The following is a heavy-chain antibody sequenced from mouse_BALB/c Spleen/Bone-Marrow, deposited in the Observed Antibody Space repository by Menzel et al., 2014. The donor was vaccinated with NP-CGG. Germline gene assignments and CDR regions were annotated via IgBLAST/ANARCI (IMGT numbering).Heavy chain of an antibody. V-gene: IGHV2-9*02. CDR1: GFSLTSYG. D-gene: IGHD2-3*01. J-gene: IGHJ2*01. CDR2: IWAGGST. CDR3: ARRSDGYYLDY. Sequence: VMLVESGPGLVPPSQSLSIPCTVSGFSLTSYGVHWVRQPPGKGLEWLGVIWAGGSTNYNSALMSRLSISKDNSKSQVFLKMNSLQTDDTAMYYCARRSDGYYLDYWGQGTTLTVSS.